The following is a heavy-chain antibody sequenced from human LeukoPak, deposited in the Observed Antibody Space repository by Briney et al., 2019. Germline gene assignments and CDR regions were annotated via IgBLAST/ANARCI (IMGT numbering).Heavy chain of an antibody. CDR2: IYPRDGST. CDR1: GYTFTNNY. V-gene: IGHV1-46*01. CDR3: ARDQEGLDY. J-gene: IGHJ4*02. Sequence: ASVKVSCKASGYTFTNNYLHWVRQAPGQGLEWVGMIYPRDGSTSYAQNFQGRVTVTRDTSTTTVHMELRGLRSEDTAVYYCARDQEGLDYWGQGTVVTVSS.